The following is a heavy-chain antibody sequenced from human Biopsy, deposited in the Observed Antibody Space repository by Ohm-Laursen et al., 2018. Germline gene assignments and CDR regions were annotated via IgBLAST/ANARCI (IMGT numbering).Heavy chain of an antibody. Sequence: SLRLSCAASGFTFSNYGVDWVRQAPGKGLEWVAGISYDGSNEYYGDSVKGRFSISRDNSKNTLHLQMNSLRAEDTAVYYCAREWINDSSDYYSYYFDYWGQGTLVTVSS. CDR1: GFTFSNYG. D-gene: IGHD3-22*01. V-gene: IGHV3-33*01. CDR2: ISYDGSNE. J-gene: IGHJ4*02. CDR3: AREWINDSSDYYSYYFDY.